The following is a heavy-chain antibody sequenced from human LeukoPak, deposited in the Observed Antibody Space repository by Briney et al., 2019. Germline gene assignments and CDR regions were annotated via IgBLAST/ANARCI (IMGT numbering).Heavy chain of an antibody. CDR2: ISGSGDST. CDR1: GFTFSSYA. V-gene: IGHV3-23*01. CDR3: AKTRPLDSSSWSHGDY. J-gene: IGHJ4*02. Sequence: GGSLRLSCAASGFTFSSYAMSWARQAPGKGLEWVSAISGSGDSTYYGDSVKGRFTISRDNSKNTLYPQMNSLRAEDTTVYYCAKTRPLDSSSWSHGDYWGQGTLVTVSS. D-gene: IGHD6-13*01.